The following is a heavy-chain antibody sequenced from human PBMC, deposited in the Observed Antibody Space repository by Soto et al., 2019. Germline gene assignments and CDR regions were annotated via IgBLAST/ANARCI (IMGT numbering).Heavy chain of an antibody. CDR2: IYYSGST. J-gene: IGHJ4*02. CDR3: ARNHGQSGYYDSSGPHYFDY. V-gene: IGHV4-59*01. Sequence: SETLSLTCTVSGGSISSYYWSWIRQPPGKGLEWIGYIYYSGSTNYNPSLKSRVTISVDTSKNQFSLKLSSVTAADTAVYYCARNHGQSGYYDSSGPHYFDYWGQGTLVTVSS. CDR1: GGSISSYY. D-gene: IGHD3-22*01.